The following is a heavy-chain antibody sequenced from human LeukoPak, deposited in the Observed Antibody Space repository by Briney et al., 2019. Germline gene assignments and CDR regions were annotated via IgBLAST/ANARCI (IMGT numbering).Heavy chain of an antibody. J-gene: IGHJ4*02. Sequence: GGSLRLSCTASGFTFSRYSMNWVRQAPGKGLEWVSSISSSSSYIYYADSVKGRFTISRDNAKNSLYLQMNSLRAEDTAMYYCARDSSWHVPVPENPVAFDYWGQGTLVTVSS. CDR2: ISSSSSYI. D-gene: IGHD6-13*01. CDR3: ARDSSWHVPVPENPVAFDY. CDR1: GFTFSRYS. V-gene: IGHV3-21*01.